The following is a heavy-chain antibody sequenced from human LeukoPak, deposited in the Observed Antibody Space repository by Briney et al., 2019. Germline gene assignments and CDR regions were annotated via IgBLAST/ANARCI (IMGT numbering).Heavy chain of an antibody. CDR2: IYYSGST. V-gene: IGHV4-59*01. J-gene: IGHJ5*02. Sequence: SETLSLTCTVSGGSISSYYWSWIRQPPGKGLEWIGYIYYSGSTNYNPSLKSRVSISVDTSKNQFSLKLRSVIAADTAVYYCARGGPPVTIFGVVISWFDPWGQGTLVTVSS. CDR1: GGSISSYY. D-gene: IGHD3-3*01. CDR3: ARGGPPVTIFGVVISWFDP.